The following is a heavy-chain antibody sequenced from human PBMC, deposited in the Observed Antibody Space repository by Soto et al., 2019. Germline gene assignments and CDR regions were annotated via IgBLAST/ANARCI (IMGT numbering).Heavy chain of an antibody. CDR3: ARWAGQVRDYGGPFDY. V-gene: IGHV1-18*04. Sequence: ASVKVSCKASGERFTTYGISWVRQAPGQGLEWMGWISTYNTNTNFAPKFQGRLLLTTDTSSTTAHMELRSLRPDDTAVYYCARWAGQVRDYGGPFDYWGQGTLVTVSS. D-gene: IGHD4-17*01. J-gene: IGHJ4*02. CDR2: ISTYNTNT. CDR1: GERFTTYG.